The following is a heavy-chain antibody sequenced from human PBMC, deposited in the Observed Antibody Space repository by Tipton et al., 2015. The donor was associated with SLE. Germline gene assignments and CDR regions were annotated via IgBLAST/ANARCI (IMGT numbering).Heavy chain of an antibody. Sequence: TLSLTFTVSGGPISSFYWRWVRQPSGKGLVWIGYIYYSGSTHHNPSLKSRVPISVDTSKNQFSLKLSSVTAADTAVYYCARAPYYDSSGLPYYYYYMDVWGKGTTVTVSS. V-gene: IGHV4-59*01. CDR3: ARAPYYDSSGLPYYYYYMDV. J-gene: IGHJ6*03. D-gene: IGHD3-22*01. CDR2: IYYSGST. CDR1: GGPISSFY.